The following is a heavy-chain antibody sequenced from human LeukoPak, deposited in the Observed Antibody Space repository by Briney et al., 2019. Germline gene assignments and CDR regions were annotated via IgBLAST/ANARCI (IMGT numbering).Heavy chain of an antibody. J-gene: IGHJ5*02. CDR1: GYSISSGYY. CDR3: ARGGYYGSGNDFRFDP. Sequence: SETLSLTCTVSGYSISSGYYWGWIRQPPGKGLEWIGSIYHSGSTYYNPSLKSRVTISVDTSKNQFSLKLSSVTAADTAIYYCARGGYYGSGNDFRFDPWGQGTLVTVSS. V-gene: IGHV4-38-2*02. CDR2: IYHSGST. D-gene: IGHD3-10*01.